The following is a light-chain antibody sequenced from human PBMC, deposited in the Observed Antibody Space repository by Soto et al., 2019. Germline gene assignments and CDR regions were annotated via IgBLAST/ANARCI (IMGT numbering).Light chain of an antibody. V-gene: IGKV1-39*01. CDR2: GAF. J-gene: IGKJ2*01. CDR3: QQPYSPPFT. CDR1: HTFSSF. Sequence: DIQMTQSPSSLSASVGDRVTITCRASHTFSSFLNWYQQKRGKPPTLLIYGAFNLRSGVPSRFAGSGGGAAFRLTISSLQPGDFATYYFQQPYSPPFTFGQGTSLELK.